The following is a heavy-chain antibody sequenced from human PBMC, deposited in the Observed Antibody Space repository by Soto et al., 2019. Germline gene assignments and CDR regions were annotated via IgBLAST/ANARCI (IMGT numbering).Heavy chain of an antibody. CDR3: ARVPLNYYFDY. V-gene: IGHV4-34*01. CDR1: GGSFSGYY. Sequence: SETLSLTCAVYGGSFSGYYWSWIRQPPGKGLEWIGEINHSGSTNYNPSLKSRVTISVDTSKNQFSLKLSSVTAADTAVYYCARVPLNYYFDYWGQGTLVTVSS. CDR2: INHSGST. D-gene: IGHD1-20*01. J-gene: IGHJ4*02.